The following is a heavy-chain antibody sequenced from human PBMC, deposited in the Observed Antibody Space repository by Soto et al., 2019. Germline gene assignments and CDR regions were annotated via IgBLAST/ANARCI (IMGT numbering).Heavy chain of an antibody. CDR2: LSSSGGST. CDR1: GFNFNISA. D-gene: IGHD2-2*01. Sequence: GGSLRLSCAASGFNFNISAMSWVRQSPGKGLEWVSTLSSSGGSTYYTDSVKGRFTISRDNSRNTLFLHLNSLRAEDTAVYYCATDHVAVLPAAYDSWGQGTLVTVSS. CDR3: ATDHVAVLPAAYDS. J-gene: IGHJ4*02. V-gene: IGHV3-23*01.